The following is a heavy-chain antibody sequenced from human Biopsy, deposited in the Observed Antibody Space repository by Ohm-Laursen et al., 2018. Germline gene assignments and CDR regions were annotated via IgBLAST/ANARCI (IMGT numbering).Heavy chain of an antibody. V-gene: IGHV1-24*01. J-gene: IGHJ4*02. D-gene: IGHD1-1*01. CDR2: FAPENGKT. CDR1: GYTLNELS. Sequence: ASVNVSCKVSGYTLNELSMHRVRQVPGNGLEGMGGFAPENGKTVYAQNFQARVSLTEDTSPATAYMELRSLGSEDTAVYYCAADINVWNVNYWGQGTQVTVSS. CDR3: AADINVWNVNY.